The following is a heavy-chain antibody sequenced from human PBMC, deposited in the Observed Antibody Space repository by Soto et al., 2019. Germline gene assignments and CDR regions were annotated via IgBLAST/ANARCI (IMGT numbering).Heavy chain of an antibody. V-gene: IGHV3-23*01. Sequence: PGGSLRLSCAASGFTFSSYAMSWVRQAPGKGLEWVSAISGSGGSTYYADSVKGRFTISRDNSKNTLYLQMNSLRAEDTAVYYCAKTPHQFKGGLKDLLGPKRVLFDYWGQGTLVTVSS. J-gene: IGHJ4*02. CDR3: AKTPHQFKGGLKDLLGPKRVLFDY. CDR2: ISGSGGST. D-gene: IGHD2-15*01. CDR1: GFTFSSYA.